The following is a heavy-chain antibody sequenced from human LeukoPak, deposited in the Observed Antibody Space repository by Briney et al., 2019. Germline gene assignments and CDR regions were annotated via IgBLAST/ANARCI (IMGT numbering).Heavy chain of an antibody. J-gene: IGHJ4*02. V-gene: IGHV4-39*01. CDR2: IYYSGST. Sequence: SETLSPTCTVSGGSISTSSYYWGWIRQPPGKGLEWIGSIYYSGSTYYNPSLKSRVTISVDTSKNQFSLKLSSVTAADTAVYYCARQSTYYDILTGYYPFDYWGQGTLVTVSS. CDR3: ARQSTYYDILTGYYPFDY. D-gene: IGHD3-9*01. CDR1: GGSISTSSYY.